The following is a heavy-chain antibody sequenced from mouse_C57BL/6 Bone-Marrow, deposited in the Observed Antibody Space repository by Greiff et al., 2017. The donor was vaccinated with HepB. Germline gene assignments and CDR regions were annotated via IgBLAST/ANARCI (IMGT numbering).Heavy chain of an antibody. CDR2: IFPGSGST. J-gene: IGHJ3*01. CDR1: GYTFTDYY. D-gene: IGHD2-12*01. Sequence: QVQLQQSGPELVKPGASVKISCKASGYTFTDYYINWVKQRPGQGLEWIGWIFPGSGSTYYNEKFKGKATLTVDKSSSTAYMQLSSLTSEESAVYYCARKGPYYSISAWFAYWGQGTLVTVSA. V-gene: IGHV1-75*01. CDR3: ARKGPYYSISAWFAY.